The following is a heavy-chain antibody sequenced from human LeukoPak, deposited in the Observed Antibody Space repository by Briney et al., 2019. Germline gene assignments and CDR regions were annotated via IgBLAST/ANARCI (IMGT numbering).Heavy chain of an antibody. CDR3: ARWGLADCSSTSCYAGDGLNNWFDP. V-gene: IGHV4-39*01. CDR2: IYYSGST. D-gene: IGHD2-2*01. Sequence: SETLSLTCTVSGGSISSSSYYWGWIRQPPGKGLEWIGSIYYSGSTYYNPSLKSRVTISVDTSKNQFSLKLSSVTAADTAVYYCARWGLADCSSTSCYAGDGLNNWFDPWGQGTLVTVSS. J-gene: IGHJ5*02. CDR1: GGSISSSSYY.